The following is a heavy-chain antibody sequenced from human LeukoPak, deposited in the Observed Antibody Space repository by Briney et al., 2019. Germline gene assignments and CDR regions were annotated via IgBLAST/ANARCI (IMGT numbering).Heavy chain of an antibody. D-gene: IGHD3-10*01. J-gene: IGHJ4*02. CDR1: GFTFSSYG. Sequence: GRSLRLPCAASGFTFSSYGMHWVRQAPGKGLEWVAVISYDGSNKYYADSVKGRFTISRDNSKNTLYLQMNSLRAEDTAVYYCAKDYYGSGNFDYRGQGTLVTVSS. V-gene: IGHV3-30*18. CDR2: ISYDGSNK. CDR3: AKDYYGSGNFDY.